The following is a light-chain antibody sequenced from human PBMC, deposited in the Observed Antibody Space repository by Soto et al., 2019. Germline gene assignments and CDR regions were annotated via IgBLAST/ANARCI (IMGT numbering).Light chain of an antibody. CDR2: GAS. CDR1: QSVSSSY. CDR3: KKYGSSTQLT. Sequence: IVFTHSPCTGCLSPWERATLAWRSSQSVSSSYLAWYQQKPCQAPRLLIYGASSRATGIPDRFSGSGSGTYLTIHISRMEHEDFEVYYCKKYGSSTQLTFGGGKKVDIK. V-gene: IGKV3-20*01. J-gene: IGKJ4*01.